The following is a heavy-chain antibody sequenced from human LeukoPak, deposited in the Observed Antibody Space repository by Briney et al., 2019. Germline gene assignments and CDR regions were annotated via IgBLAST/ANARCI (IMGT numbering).Heavy chain of an antibody. CDR2: ISGSGGST. V-gene: IGHV3-23*01. CDR3: AKGLWVSGRGLYFDY. CDR1: GFTFSSYA. Sequence: GGSLRLSCAASGFTFSSYAMSWVRQAPGKGLEWVSAISGSGGSTYYADSVKGRFTISRDNSKNTLYLQMNSLRAEDTAVYYCAKGLWVSGRGLYFDYWGQGTLVTVSS. J-gene: IGHJ4*02. D-gene: IGHD6-19*01.